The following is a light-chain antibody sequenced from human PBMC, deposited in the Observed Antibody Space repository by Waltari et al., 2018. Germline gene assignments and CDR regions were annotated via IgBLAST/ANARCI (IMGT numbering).Light chain of an antibody. J-gene: IGLJ2*01. V-gene: IGLV2-14*03. CDR1: SSDVGGYNY. CDR2: DVS. Sequence: QSALTQSASVSGSPGQSIPISCTGSSSDVGGYNYVSWYQQHPGKAPKLMIYDVSNRPSGVSNRFSGSKSGNTASLTISGLQAEDEADYYCSSYAGSRSLVFGGGTKLTVL. CDR3: SSYAGSRSLV.